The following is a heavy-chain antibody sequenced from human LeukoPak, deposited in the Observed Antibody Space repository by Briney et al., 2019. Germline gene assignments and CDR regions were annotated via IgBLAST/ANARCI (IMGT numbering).Heavy chain of an antibody. J-gene: IGHJ4*02. CDR1: GFTFSSYW. CDR2: IKQDGSEK. CDR3: ARAGGYASSWAY. V-gene: IGHV3-7*01. Sequence: PGGSLRLSCAASGFTFSSYWMSWVRQAPGKGLEWVANIKQDGSEKNYVDSVKGRFTISRDNAKNSLDLQMYSLRAEDTVVYYCARAGGYASSWAYWGQGTLVTVSS. D-gene: IGHD5-12*01.